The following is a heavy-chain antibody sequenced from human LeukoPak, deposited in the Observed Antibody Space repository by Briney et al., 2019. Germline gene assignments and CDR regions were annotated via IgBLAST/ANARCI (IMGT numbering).Heavy chain of an antibody. CDR1: GFSFGDYA. CDR3: GKGGSSSWDYFDY. J-gene: IGHJ4*02. CDR2: IRYDGIIK. Sequence: QPGRSLRLSCTVSGFSFGDYAVSWFRQAPGKGLEWVAFIRYDGIIKYYADSVKGRFTISRDNSKNTLYLQMNSLRVEDTAVYYCGKGGSSSWDYFDYWGQGTLVTVSS. D-gene: IGHD6-13*01. V-gene: IGHV3-30*02.